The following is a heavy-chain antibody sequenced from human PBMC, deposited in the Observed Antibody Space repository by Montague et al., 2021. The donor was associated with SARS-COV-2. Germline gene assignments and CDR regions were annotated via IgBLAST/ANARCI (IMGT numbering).Heavy chain of an antibody. J-gene: IGHJ5*02. D-gene: IGHD3-10*01. CDR3: SRVTVPRAVIGWFDP. V-gene: IGHV3-21*06. CDR2: ITGSSNYV. Sequence: SLRLSCAASGFTFNSYTMNWVRQAPGKGLEWVSSITGSSNYVYCAPSLKGRFTISRDNAKNSVYLQMDSLTVEDTAIYYCSRVTVPRAVIGWFDPWGQGTLVTVSS. CDR1: GFTFNSYT.